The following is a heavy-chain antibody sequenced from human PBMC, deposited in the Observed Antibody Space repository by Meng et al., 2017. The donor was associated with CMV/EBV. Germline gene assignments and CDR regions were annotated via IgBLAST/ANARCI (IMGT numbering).Heavy chain of an antibody. CDR3: ARGGRYYYDSSGYCDY. V-gene: IGHV1-18*01. CDR1: AYTVTSDG. D-gene: IGHD3-22*01. CDR2: ISAYNGNT. Sequence: HVQVVTYGNEGKKCVATVNVYYKVSAYTVTSDGKSWVSQAHGKGLEWMGWISAYNGNTNYAKMLQGRVTMATERCSSTSYMDLSSLGSDDTVVYYWARGGRYYYDSSGYCDYWGQGTLVTVSS. J-gene: IGHJ4*02.